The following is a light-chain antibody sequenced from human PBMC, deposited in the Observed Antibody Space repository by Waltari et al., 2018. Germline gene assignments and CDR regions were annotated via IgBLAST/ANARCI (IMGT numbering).Light chain of an antibody. CDR2: DVS. Sequence: QSALTQPASVSGSPGQSITISCTGTSSDVGGYNYVSWYQQHPGKAPKLMIYDVSNRPSGVSIRFSGSKSGNTASLTISGLQARDEADYYCSSYTSSSTLVFGGGTKLTVL. V-gene: IGLV2-14*01. J-gene: IGLJ2*01. CDR3: SSYTSSSTLV. CDR1: SSDVGGYNY.